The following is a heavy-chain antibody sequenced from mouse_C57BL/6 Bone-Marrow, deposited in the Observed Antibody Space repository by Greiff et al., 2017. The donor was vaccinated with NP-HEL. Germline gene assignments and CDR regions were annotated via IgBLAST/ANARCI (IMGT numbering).Heavy chain of an antibody. CDR1: GFSFNTYA. CDR3: VRHGSSFAY. D-gene: IGHD2-2*01. J-gene: IGHJ3*01. CDR2: IRSKSNNYAT. V-gene: IGHV10-1*01. Sequence: EPGGGLVQPKGSLKLSCAASGFSFNTYAMNWVRQAPGKGLEWVARIRSKSNNYATYYADSVKDRFTISRDDSESMLYLQMNNLKTEDTAMYYCVRHGSSFAYWGQGTLVTVSA.